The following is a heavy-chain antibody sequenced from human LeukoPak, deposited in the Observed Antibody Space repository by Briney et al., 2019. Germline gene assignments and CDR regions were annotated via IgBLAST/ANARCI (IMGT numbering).Heavy chain of an antibody. D-gene: IGHD5-12*01. CDR1: GGSISSSSYY. V-gene: IGHV4-31*03. Sequence: SETLSLTCTVSGGSISSSSYYWGWIRQHPGKGLEWIGYIYYSGSTYYNPSLKSRVTISVDTSENQFSLKLSSVTAADTAVYYCAREIVATPKYNWFDPWGQGTLVTVSS. J-gene: IGHJ5*02. CDR3: AREIVATPKYNWFDP. CDR2: IYYSGST.